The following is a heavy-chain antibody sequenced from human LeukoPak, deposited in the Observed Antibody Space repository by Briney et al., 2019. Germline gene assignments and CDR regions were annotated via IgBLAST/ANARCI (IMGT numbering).Heavy chain of an antibody. J-gene: IGHJ4*02. CDR1: GGTFSSYA. CDR2: IIPIFGTA. CDR3: ASERYYDSSGYSDY. Sequence: ASVKVSCKASGGTFSSYAISWVRQAPGQGLEWMGGIIPIFGTANYAQKFQGRVTITADESTSTAYMELSSLRSEDTAVYYCASERYYDSSGYSDYWGQGTLVTVSS. D-gene: IGHD3-22*01. V-gene: IGHV1-69*13.